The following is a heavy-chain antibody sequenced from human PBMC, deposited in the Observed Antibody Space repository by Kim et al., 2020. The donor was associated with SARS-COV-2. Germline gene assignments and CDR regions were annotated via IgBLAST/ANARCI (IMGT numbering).Heavy chain of an antibody. Sequence: SETLSLTCAVYGGSFSGYYWSWIRQPPGKGLEWIGEINHSGSTNYNPSLKSRVTISVDTSKNQFSLKLSSVTAADTAVYYCARSPRSRQKRAFDYWGQGTLVTVSS. V-gene: IGHV4-34*01. J-gene: IGHJ4*02. CDR2: INHSGST. D-gene: IGHD1-1*01. CDR1: GGSFSGYY. CDR3: ARSPRSRQKRAFDY.